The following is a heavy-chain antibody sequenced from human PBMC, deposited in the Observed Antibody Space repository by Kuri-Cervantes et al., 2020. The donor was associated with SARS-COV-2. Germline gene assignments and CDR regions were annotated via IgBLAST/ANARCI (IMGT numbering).Heavy chain of an antibody. J-gene: IGHJ6*02. V-gene: IGHV1-46*01. CDR2: INPSGGST. D-gene: IGHD3-3*01. CDR1: GYTFTSYY. CDR3: ARDHGMDEPYDFWSGYSSYYYYGMDV. Sequence: ASVKVSCKASGYTFTSYYMHWVRQAPGQGLEWMGIINPSGGSTSYAQKFQGRVTMTRDTSTSTVYMELSSLRSEDTAVYYCARDHGMDEPYDFWSGYSSYYYYGMDVWGQGTTVTVSS.